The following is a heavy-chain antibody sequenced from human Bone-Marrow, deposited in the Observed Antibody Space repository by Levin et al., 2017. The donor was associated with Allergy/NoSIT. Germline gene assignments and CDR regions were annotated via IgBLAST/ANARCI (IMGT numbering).Heavy chain of an antibody. D-gene: IGHD2-2*01. CDR2: IGTAADS. CDR3: ARVALPRYCTSTSCSDSGYYVDY. V-gene: IGHV3-13*01. CDR1: GFTFSSYD. Sequence: SCAASGFTFSSYDMHWVRQATGRGLDWVSAIGTAADSYYSGSVKGRFTVSRDNAKNSFYLQMNSLRAGDTAVYYCARVALPRYCTSTSCSDSGYYVDYWGQGTLVTVAS. J-gene: IGHJ4*02.